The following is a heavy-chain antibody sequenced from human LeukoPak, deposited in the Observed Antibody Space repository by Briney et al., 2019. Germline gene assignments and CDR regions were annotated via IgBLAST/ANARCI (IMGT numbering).Heavy chain of an antibody. J-gene: IGHJ4*02. CDR2: IIPIFGTA. CDR1: GGTFSSYA. V-gene: IGHV1-69*13. Sequence: ASVKVSCKASGGTFSSYAISWVRQAPGQGLEWMGGIIPIFGTANYAQKFQGRVTITADESTSTAYMELSSLRSEDTAVYYCARVEAYYYDSSGLDHWGQGTLVTVSS. CDR3: ARVEAYYYDSSGLDH. D-gene: IGHD3-22*01.